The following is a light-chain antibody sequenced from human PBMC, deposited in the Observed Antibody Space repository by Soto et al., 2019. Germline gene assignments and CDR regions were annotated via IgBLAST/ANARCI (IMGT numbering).Light chain of an antibody. J-gene: IGKJ5*01. CDR1: QGISNY. V-gene: IGKV1-39*01. Sequence: DVHMTQSPSYLSAPVADSGTITCLASQGISNYLAWFQQKPGKVPKRLIYAASSLQSGVPSRFSGSGSGTDFTLTISSLQPEDFATYYCQQSYSITFGQGTRLEIK. CDR3: QQSYSIT. CDR2: AAS.